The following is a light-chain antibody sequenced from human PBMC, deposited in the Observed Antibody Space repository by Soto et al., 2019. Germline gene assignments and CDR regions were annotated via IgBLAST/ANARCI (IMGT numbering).Light chain of an antibody. V-gene: IGKV1-33*01. CDR3: QQYDTLPPIT. Sequence: DIQMTQSPSSLSASVGDRVTITCQASQAIRNFLNWFQQKPGKAPKLLIYGASNLETGVPSRFSGSGSGTDFFFTISSLQPEDIATYYCQQYDTLPPITFGQGTRLEIK. CDR2: GAS. J-gene: IGKJ5*01. CDR1: QAIRNF.